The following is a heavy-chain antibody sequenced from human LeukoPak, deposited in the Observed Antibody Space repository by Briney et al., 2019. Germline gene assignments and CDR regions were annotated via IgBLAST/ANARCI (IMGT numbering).Heavy chain of an antibody. CDR3: ARDLYDSSGYWAADY. D-gene: IGHD3-22*01. V-gene: IGHV3-21*01. J-gene: IGHJ4*02. Sequence: GGSLRLSCAASGFTVSSNYMSWVRQAPGKGLEWVSSISSSSSYIYYADSVKGRFTISRDNAKNSLYLQMNSLRAEDTAVYYCARDLYDSSGYWAADYWGQGTLVTVSS. CDR1: GFTVSSNY. CDR2: ISSSSSYI.